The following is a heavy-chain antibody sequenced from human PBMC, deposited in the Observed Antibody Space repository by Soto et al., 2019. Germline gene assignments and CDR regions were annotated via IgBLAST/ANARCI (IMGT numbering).Heavy chain of an antibody. D-gene: IGHD3-10*01. CDR1: GGTFSSYA. CDR2: IIPIFGTA. V-gene: IGHV1-69*13. CDR3: ARDGPMVRGVIISAKYYYYGMDV. Sequence: SVKVSCKASGGTFSSYAISWVRQAPGQGLEWMGGIIPIFGTANYAQKFQGRVTITADESTSTAYMELRSLRSDDTAVYYCARDGPMVRGVIISAKYYYYGMDVWGQGTTVTVSS. J-gene: IGHJ6*02.